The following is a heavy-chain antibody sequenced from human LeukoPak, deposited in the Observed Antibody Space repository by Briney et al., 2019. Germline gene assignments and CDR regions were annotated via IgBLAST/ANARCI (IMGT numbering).Heavy chain of an antibody. Sequence: GGSLRLSCVASDFPLRSHNMNWIRQVPGRGLEWVSYISSSSSTIYYADSVKGRFTISRDNAKNSLYLQMNSLRAEDTAVYYCARGVLLWFGELGTGYFDLWGRGTLLTVSS. J-gene: IGHJ2*01. D-gene: IGHD3-10*01. V-gene: IGHV3-48*01. CDR2: ISSSSSTI. CDR1: DFPLRSHN. CDR3: ARGVLLWFGELGTGYFDL.